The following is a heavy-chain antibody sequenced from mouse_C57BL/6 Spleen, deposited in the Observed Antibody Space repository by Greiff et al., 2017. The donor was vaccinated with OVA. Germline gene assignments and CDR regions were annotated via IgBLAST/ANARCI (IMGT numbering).Heavy chain of an antibody. D-gene: IGHD2-2*01. CDR3: ARKGLWGYDGAMDD. Sequence: EVQLQQSGPELVKPWASVKMSCKASGYTFTDYNMHWVKQSHGKSLEWIGYINPNNGGTSYNQQFKGKATLTVNKSSSTAYMELRSLTSEDSAVYYGARKGLWGYDGAMDDWGQGTSVTVSA. J-gene: IGHJ4*01. V-gene: IGHV1-22*01. CDR1: GYTFTDYN. CDR2: INPNNGGT.